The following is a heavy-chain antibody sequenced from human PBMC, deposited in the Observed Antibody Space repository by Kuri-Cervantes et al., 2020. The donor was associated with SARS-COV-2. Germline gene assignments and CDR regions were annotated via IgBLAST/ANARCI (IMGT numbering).Heavy chain of an antibody. Sequence: GESLKISCAASGFTFSRYAMHWVRQAPGKGLEWVAVISYDGSKKDYTASGKGRFTISRDNSQNTLYLQMKSLRTEDTALYYCARDSDYGGGFDLWGQGTPVTVSS. CDR3: ARDSDYGGGFDL. D-gene: IGHD4-23*01. V-gene: IGHV3-30-3*01. CDR1: GFTFSRYA. J-gene: IGHJ5*02. CDR2: ISYDGSKK.